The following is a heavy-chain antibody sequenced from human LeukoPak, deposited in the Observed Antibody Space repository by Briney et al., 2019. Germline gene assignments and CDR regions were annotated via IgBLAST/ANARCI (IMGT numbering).Heavy chain of an antibody. CDR3: AKVALLGYCSSTSCYPQFDY. CDR2: ISGSGGST. V-gene: IGHV3-23*01. Sequence: GGSLRLSCAASGFTFSSYAMSWARQAPGKGLEWVSAISGSGGSTYYADSVKGRFTISRDNSKNTLYLQMNSLRAEDTAVYYCAKVALLGYCSSTSCYPQFDYWGQGTLVTVSS. D-gene: IGHD2-2*01. J-gene: IGHJ4*02. CDR1: GFTFSSYA.